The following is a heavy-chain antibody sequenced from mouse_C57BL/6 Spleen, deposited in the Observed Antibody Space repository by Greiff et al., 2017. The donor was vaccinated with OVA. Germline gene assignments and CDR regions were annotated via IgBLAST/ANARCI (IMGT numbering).Heavy chain of an antibody. V-gene: IGHV1-82*01. CDR3: ARDYYDYGGAY. D-gene: IGHD2-4*01. CDR2: IYPGDGDT. J-gene: IGHJ3*01. Sequence: VQLQESGPELVKPGASVKISCKASGYAFSSSWMNWVKQSPGKGLEWIGRIYPGDGDTHDNGRFKSKDTLTADKYSSTDYMQRSRLTSEDSAVYCCARDYYDYGGAYWGQGTLVTVSA. CDR1: GYAFSSSW.